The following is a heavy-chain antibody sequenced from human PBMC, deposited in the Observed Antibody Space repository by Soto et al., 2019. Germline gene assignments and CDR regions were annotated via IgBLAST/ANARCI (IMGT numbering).Heavy chain of an antibody. J-gene: IGHJ4*02. Sequence: QVQLVRSGAEMKKPGSSVKVSCQSSGGTFTTYARNGVRQAPGQGPEWMGDISPMFGAANYAPKFQGRVTITADESTGTSYMQVSSLTSEDTALYFCAREVQVHTPAFVYWGQGTRVTVSS. V-gene: IGHV1-69*19. CDR1: GGTFTTYA. D-gene: IGHD3-10*01. CDR2: ISPMFGAA. CDR3: AREVQVHTPAFVY.